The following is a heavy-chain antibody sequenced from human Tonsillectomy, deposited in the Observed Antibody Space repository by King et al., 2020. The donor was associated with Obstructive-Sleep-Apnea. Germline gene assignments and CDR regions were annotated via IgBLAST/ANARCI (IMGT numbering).Heavy chain of an antibody. CDR1: VYTFTSYG. J-gene: IGHJ3*02. D-gene: IGHD3-10*01. Sequence: QLVQSGAEVKKPGASVKVSCKASVYTFTSYGISGVGQAPGQVLEGMGWISAYNGNINYAQKLQGRGTMTADTSTSTAYMELRSLRSDDTAVYYCARFRGSGDDAFDIWGQGTMVTVSS. CDR3: ARFRGSGDDAFDI. CDR2: ISAYNGNI. V-gene: IGHV1-18*01.